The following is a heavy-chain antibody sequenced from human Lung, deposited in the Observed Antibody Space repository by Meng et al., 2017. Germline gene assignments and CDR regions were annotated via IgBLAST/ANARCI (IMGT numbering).Heavy chain of an antibody. CDR3: ARRGLWLDPQNFDY. Sequence: VQVQEPGPAPGTPSGTLSLTCGVFSGSIRSSSWWRWVRQPPGKGLEWIGEIYHSGSTNYNPSLKSRVTISVDKSKNQFSLKLSSVTAADTAVYYCARRGLWLDPQNFDYWGQGTLVTVSS. D-gene: IGHD6-19*01. CDR2: IYHSGST. CDR1: SGSIRSSSW. V-gene: IGHV4-4*02. J-gene: IGHJ4*02.